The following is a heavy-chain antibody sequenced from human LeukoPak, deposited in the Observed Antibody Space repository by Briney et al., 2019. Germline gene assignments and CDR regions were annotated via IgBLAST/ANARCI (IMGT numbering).Heavy chain of an antibody. D-gene: IGHD4-17*01. CDR3: AKYRAYGDSYYFDY. V-gene: IGHV3-53*01. Sequence: GGSLRLSCAASGFIVRNYYLSWVRQAPGKGLEWVSVIYSGGSTYYADSVKGRFTISRDNSKNTLYLQMNSLRAEDTAVYYCAKYRAYGDSYYFDYWGQGTLVTVSS. J-gene: IGHJ4*02. CDR2: IYSGGST. CDR1: GFIVRNYY.